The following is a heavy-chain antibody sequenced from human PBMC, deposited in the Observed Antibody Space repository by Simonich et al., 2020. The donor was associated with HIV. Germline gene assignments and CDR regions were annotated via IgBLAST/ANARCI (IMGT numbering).Heavy chain of an antibody. V-gene: IGHV3-21*01. D-gene: IGHD2-2*01. CDR2: ISSSSSYI. Sequence: EVQLVESGGGLVKPGGSLRPPCAASGLPSSSYSRNWVRQAPGKGLGWVSSISSSSSYIYYADSVKGRFTISRDNAKNSLYLQMNSLRAEDTAVYYCARDGRKGSSTSCSDYWGQGTLVTVSS. J-gene: IGHJ4*02. CDR1: GLPSSSYS. CDR3: ARDGRKGSSTSCSDY.